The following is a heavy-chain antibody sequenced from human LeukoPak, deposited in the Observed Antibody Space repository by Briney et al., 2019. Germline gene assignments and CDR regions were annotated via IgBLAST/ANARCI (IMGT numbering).Heavy chain of an antibody. V-gene: IGHV4-4*07. D-gene: IGHD6-19*01. Sequence: SETLSLTCTVSGGSISSYDWSWIRQPAGKGLEWIWRIYTSGRTNYNPSLNSRVTMSVDTSQNQFSLKLRSVTAEDTAVYYCARGIAVAVNWFDPWGQGTLVTVSS. J-gene: IGHJ5*02. CDR1: GGSISSYD. CDR2: IYTSGRT. CDR3: ARGIAVAVNWFDP.